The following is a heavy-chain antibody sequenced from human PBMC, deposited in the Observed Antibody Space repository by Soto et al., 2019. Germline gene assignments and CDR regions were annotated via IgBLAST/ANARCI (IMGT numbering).Heavy chain of an antibody. CDR3: ARGGNYYDTSGHEYYFDH. CDR1: GFNFGDFY. Sequence: QVHLVESGGNSVKPGGSLRLSCAASGFNFGDFYMSWIRQAPGKGLEWVSYISGSSRVTNYADSVRSRFSISRDNVKNSLYLRMNSLRADDTAVYYCARGGNYYDTSGHEYYFDHWGQGILVTVSS. CDR2: ISGSSRVT. V-gene: IGHV3-11*06. J-gene: IGHJ4*02. D-gene: IGHD3-22*01.